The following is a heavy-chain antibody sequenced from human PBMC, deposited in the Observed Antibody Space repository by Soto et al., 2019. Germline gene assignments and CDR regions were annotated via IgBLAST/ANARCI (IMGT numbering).Heavy chain of an antibody. CDR1: GGSFSGYY. Sequence: PSETLSLTCAVYGGSFSGYYWSWIRQPPGKGLEWIGEINHSGSTNYNPSLKSRVTISVDTSKNQFSLKLSSVTAADTAVYYCARLPRFCSSTSCYVALKYYYYMDVWGKGTTVTVSS. D-gene: IGHD2-2*01. CDR3: ARLPRFCSSTSCYVALKYYYYMDV. CDR2: INHSGST. J-gene: IGHJ6*03. V-gene: IGHV4-34*01.